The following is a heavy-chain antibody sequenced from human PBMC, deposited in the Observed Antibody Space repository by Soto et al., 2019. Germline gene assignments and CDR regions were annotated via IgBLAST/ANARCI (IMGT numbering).Heavy chain of an antibody. J-gene: IGHJ6*02. D-gene: IGHD2-2*01. V-gene: IGHV3-15*07. Sequence: GGSLRLSCAASGFTFSNALMNWVRQAPGKGLEWVGRIKSKTDGGTTDYAAPVKGRFTISRDDSKNTLYLQMNSLKTEDTAVYYCTTDQLHYYYYGMDVWGQGTTVTVSS. CDR2: IKSKTDGGTT. CDR3: TTDQLHYYYYGMDV. CDR1: GFTFSNAL.